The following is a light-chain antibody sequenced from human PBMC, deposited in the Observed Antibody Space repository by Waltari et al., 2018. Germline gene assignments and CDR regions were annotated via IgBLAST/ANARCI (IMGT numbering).Light chain of an antibody. CDR3: QSYDSSLSGSV. J-gene: IGLJ2*01. V-gene: IGLV1-40*01. CDR1: SSTIGAGYD. Sequence: QSVLTQPPSVSGAPGQRVTISCPGRSSTIGAGYDVHWYQQLPGTAPKLLIYGNSNRPSGVPDRFAGAKSGTAASLGITGLQAEDEADYDCQSYDSSLSGSVFGGGTKLTVL. CDR2: GNS.